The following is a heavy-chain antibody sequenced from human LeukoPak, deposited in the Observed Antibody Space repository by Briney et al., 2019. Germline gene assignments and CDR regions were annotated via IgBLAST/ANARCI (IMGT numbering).Heavy chain of an antibody. D-gene: IGHD3-10*01. CDR1: GGSFSGCY. Sequence: PSEALSLTCAVYGGSFSGCYWNWIRQPPGKGLEWIGEINHSGSTNYNSSLKSRVTISVDTSKNQFSLKLSSLTAADTAVYYCARGRITMVRGAPLWFDPWGQGTLVTVSS. CDR2: INHSGST. V-gene: IGHV4-34*01. J-gene: IGHJ5*02. CDR3: ARGRITMVRGAPLWFDP.